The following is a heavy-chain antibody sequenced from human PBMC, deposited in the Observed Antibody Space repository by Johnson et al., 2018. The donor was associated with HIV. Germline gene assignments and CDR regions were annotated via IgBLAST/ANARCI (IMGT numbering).Heavy chain of an antibody. CDR1: GFTFSNYG. J-gene: IGHJ3*02. CDR2: TWFDGSKK. Sequence: QEQLVESGGGVVQPGRSLRLSCAASGFTFSNYGIHWVRQAPGKGLEWVASTWFDGSKKYYSASVRGRFIISRDNSKNTLYLQMNSLRAEDTALYFCARVAVSTAAGGVPLDIWGPGTMVTVSA. CDR3: ARVAVSTAAGGVPLDI. V-gene: IGHV3-33*03. D-gene: IGHD2-2*01.